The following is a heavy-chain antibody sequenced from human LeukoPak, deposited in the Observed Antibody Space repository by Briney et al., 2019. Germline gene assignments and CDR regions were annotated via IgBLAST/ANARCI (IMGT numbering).Heavy chain of an antibody. J-gene: IGHJ4*02. V-gene: IGHV3-23*01. D-gene: IGHD6-19*01. CDR3: AKVGPKEWLEIIDY. Sequence: GSLRLSCAASGLTFRTSAMTWAGQAPGKGLEWVQRIRSSDGRIYYTDSVKGRFTISRDNSKNTLYLQMNSLRVEDTAIYYCAKVGPKEWLEIIDYWGQGTLVTASS. CDR2: IRSSDGRI. CDR1: GLTFRTSA.